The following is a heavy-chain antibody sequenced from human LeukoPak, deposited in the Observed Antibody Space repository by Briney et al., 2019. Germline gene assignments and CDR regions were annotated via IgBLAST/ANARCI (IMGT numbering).Heavy chain of an antibody. CDR3: AKDGSSSWSPSFFDY. CDR1: GFTFSGYA. Sequence: GGSLRLSCAASGFTFSGYAMSWVRQAPGKGLEWVSAFSGSGSSTYYADSVKGRFTISRDNSKNTLYLQMNSLRAEDTALHYCAKDGSSSWSPSFFDYWGQGTLVTVSS. CDR2: FSGSGSST. J-gene: IGHJ4*02. V-gene: IGHV3-23*01. D-gene: IGHD6-13*01.